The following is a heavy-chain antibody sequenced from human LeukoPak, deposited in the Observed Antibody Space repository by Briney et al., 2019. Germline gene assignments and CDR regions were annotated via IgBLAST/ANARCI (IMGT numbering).Heavy chain of an antibody. CDR2: IYYSGNT. CDR1: GYSISSNNW. CDR3: ARGCSAGTPHNWFDP. J-gene: IGHJ5*02. D-gene: IGHD6-13*01. V-gene: IGHV4-28*03. Sequence: SEILSLTCAVSGYSISSNNWWAWIRQPPGKGLEWIGYIYYSGNTYYNPYNPSLTSRVTISVDTSKNQFSLKLSSVTAADTAVYYCARGCSAGTPHNWFDPWGQGTLVTVSS.